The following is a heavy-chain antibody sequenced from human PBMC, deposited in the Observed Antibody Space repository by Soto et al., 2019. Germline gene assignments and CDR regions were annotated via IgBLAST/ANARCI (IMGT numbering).Heavy chain of an antibody. CDR3: AKRPTSTGFGDPFDI. V-gene: IGHV3-23*01. J-gene: IGHJ3*02. CDR1: VFTFSTYA. D-gene: IGHD3-10*01. CDR2: ISSSGGNT. Sequence: WWSLRLSCAASVFTFSTYAMSWFRQAQGKGLEWVSTISSSGGNTYYTDSVKGRFTISRDNSKNTLYLQMNSLRAEDTAIYYCAKRPTSTGFGDPFDIWGQGTMVTVSS.